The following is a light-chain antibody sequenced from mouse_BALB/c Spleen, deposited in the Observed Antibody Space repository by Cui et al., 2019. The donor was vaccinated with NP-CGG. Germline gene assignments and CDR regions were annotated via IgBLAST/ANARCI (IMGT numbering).Light chain of an antibody. J-gene: IGLJ1*01. CDR1: TGAVTPSNY. V-gene: IGLV1*01. CDR3: ALWYSNHWV. Sequence: QVVVTQESPSTTSPGETVTLTCRSSTGAVTPSNYANWVQEKPDHLFTGLIGGTNNRVPGVPARFSGSLIGDKAALTITGAQTEDEAIYFCALWYSNHWVFGGGTKLTVL. CDR2: GTN.